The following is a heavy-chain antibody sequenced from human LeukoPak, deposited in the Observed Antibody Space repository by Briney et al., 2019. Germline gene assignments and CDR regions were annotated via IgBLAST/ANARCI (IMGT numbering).Heavy chain of an antibody. V-gene: IGHV4-4*07. J-gene: IGHJ4*02. CDR1: GGSLSNYY. Sequence: PSETLSLTCTVSGGSLSNYYWSWIRQPAGKGLEWIGRIYTSGSTNYNPSLKSRVTMSVDTSKNQFSLKLSSVTAADTAVYYCARRTTYIGWRPSESPSCFDYWGQGTLVTVSS. CDR3: ARRTTYIGWRPSESPSCFDY. D-gene: IGHD2-21*02. CDR2: IYTSGST.